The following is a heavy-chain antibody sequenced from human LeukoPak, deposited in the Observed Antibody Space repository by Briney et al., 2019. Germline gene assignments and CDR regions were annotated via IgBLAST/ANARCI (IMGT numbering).Heavy chain of an antibody. CDR1: GFTFSSYS. Sequence: GGSLRLSCAASGFTFSSYSMNWVRQAPGKGLEWVSSISSSSGYIYYADSVKGRFTISRDNAKNSLYLQMNSLRAEDTAVYYGASSGTACSSAGCYYYYGMDVWGQGTTVTVSS. CDR2: ISSSSGYI. D-gene: IGHD2-2*01. CDR3: ASSGTACSSAGCYYYYGMDV. V-gene: IGHV3-21*01. J-gene: IGHJ6*02.